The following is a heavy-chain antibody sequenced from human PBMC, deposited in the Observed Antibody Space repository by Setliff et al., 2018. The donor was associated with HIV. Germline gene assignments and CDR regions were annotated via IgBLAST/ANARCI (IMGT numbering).Heavy chain of an antibody. Sequence: PSETLSLTCTVSGGSINNYCCSWIRQPPGKGLEWIGEINHSGSTYYNPSLKSRVTISVDTSKNQFSLKLSSVTAADTAVYYCARHVVTMIVVVITEYLDYWGQGTLVTVSS. CDR2: INHSGST. CDR3: ARHVVTMIVVVITEYLDY. V-gene: IGHV4-59*04. CDR1: GGSINNYC. D-gene: IGHD3-22*01. J-gene: IGHJ4*02.